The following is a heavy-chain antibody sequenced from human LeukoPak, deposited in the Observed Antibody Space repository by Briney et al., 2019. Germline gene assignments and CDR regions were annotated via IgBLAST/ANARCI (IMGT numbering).Heavy chain of an antibody. V-gene: IGHV3-23*01. D-gene: IGHD6-13*01. J-gene: IGHJ4*02. CDR3: TKDGSSSWYYFDY. CDR2: ISGSGGST. Sequence: PGGSLRLSCAVSGFTFSSYAMSWVRQAPGKGLEWVSAISGSGGSTYYADSVKGRFTISRDNSKNTLYLQMNSLRAEDTAVYYCTKDGSSSWYYFDYWGQGTLVTVSS. CDR1: GFTFSSYA.